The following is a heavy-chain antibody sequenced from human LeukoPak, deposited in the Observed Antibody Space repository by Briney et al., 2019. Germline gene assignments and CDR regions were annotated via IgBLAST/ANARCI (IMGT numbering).Heavy chain of an antibody. Sequence: SETLSLTCTVSGGSFSSGSYYWSWLRQPPGMGLEWVGYIYYSGSTNYNPSLKSRVTISVGTSKNQFSLKLSSVTAADTAVYYCARAPRYCSSTSCYDAFDIWGQGTMVTVSS. CDR2: IYYSGST. D-gene: IGHD2-2*01. J-gene: IGHJ3*02. V-gene: IGHV4-61*01. CDR3: ARAPRYCSSTSCYDAFDI. CDR1: GGSFSSGSYY.